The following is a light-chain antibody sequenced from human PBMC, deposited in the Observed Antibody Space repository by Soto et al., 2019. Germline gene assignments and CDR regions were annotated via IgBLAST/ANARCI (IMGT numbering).Light chain of an antibody. V-gene: IGLV1-40*01. J-gene: IGLJ2*01. CDR2: ADN. CDR1: SSNIGAGYD. CDR3: QSYDTSLSGVI. Sequence: QSVLTQTPSVSGAPGQKITMSCTGSSSNIGAGYDVHWYQQVPGAAPRLLIYADNNRPSGVPDRFSASKSGTSASLAITGLQGEDGANYYCQSYDTSLSGVIFGAGTKLTVL.